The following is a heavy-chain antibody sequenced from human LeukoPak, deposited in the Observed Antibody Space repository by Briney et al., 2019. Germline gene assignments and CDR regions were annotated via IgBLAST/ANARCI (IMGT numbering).Heavy chain of an antibody. Sequence: SVKVSCKASGGTFSSYAISWVRQAPGQGLEWMGGIIPIFGTANYAQKFQGRVTITTDESTSTAYMELSSLRSEDTAVYYCARGRGRLQALDWFDPWGQGTLVTVSS. V-gene: IGHV1-69*05. CDR1: GGTFSSYA. D-gene: IGHD4-11*01. CDR2: IIPIFGTA. J-gene: IGHJ5*02. CDR3: ARGRGRLQALDWFDP.